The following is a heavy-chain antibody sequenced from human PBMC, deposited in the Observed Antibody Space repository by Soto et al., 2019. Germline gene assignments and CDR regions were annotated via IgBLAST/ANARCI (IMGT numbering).Heavy chain of an antibody. CDR2: ISGSGGST. D-gene: IGHD2-15*01. J-gene: IGHJ6*02. CDR1: GFTFSSYA. Sequence: GGSLRLSGAASGFTFSSYAMSWVRQAPGKGLEWVSAISGSGGSTYYADSVKGRFTISRDNSKNTLYLQMNSLRAEDTAVYYCAKCLGYCSGGSCSYYYYYYGMDVWGQGTTVTVSS. V-gene: IGHV3-23*01. CDR3: AKCLGYCSGGSCSYYYYYYGMDV.